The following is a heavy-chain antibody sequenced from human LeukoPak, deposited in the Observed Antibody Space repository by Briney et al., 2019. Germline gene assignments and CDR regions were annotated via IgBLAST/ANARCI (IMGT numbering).Heavy chain of an antibody. D-gene: IGHD6-19*01. J-gene: IGHJ4*02. CDR1: GFTFSSYW. Sequence: GGSLRLSCAASGFTFSSYWMSWVRQAPGKGLEWVANIKQDGSEKYYVDSVKGRFTISRDNAKNSLYLQMNSLRAEDTAVYYCATVLIASGWIAYFDYWGQGTLVTVSS. V-gene: IGHV3-7*01. CDR3: ATVLIASGWIAYFDY. CDR2: IKQDGSEK.